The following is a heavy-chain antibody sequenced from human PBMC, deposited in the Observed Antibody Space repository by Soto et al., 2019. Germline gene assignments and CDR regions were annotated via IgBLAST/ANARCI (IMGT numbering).Heavy chain of an antibody. CDR3: AYVSGPLTLAV. J-gene: IGHJ4*02. V-gene: IGHV3-23*01. Sequence: PGGSLILSCAASGFTFSSYAMSWVRQAPGKGLEWVSAISGSGGSTYYADSVKGRFTISRDNSKNTLYLQMNSLRAEDTAVYDCAYVSGPLTLAVCGQGYLGTVYS. CDR2: ISGSGGST. D-gene: IGHD3-16*01. CDR1: GFTFSSYA.